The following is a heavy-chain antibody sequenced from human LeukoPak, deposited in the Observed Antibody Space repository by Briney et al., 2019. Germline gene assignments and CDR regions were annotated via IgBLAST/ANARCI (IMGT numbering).Heavy chain of an antibody. Sequence: PGGSLRLSCATSGFSFDDYGMSWVRQAPGKGLEWVSGIKWSGGSTGYADSVKGRFTISRDNAKNSLFLQMNSLRAEDTALYYCARAPGVNYYYYMDVWGKGTTVTVSS. CDR2: IKWSGGST. D-gene: IGHD2-8*01. CDR1: GFSFDDYG. CDR3: ARAPGVNYYYYMDV. V-gene: IGHV3-20*04. J-gene: IGHJ6*03.